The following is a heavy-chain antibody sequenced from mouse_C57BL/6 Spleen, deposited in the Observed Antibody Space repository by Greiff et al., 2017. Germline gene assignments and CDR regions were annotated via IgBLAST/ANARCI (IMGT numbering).Heavy chain of an antibody. J-gene: IGHJ1*03. V-gene: IGHV1-47*01. CDR1: GYTFTTYP. Sequence: QVQLQQPGAELVKPGASVKMSCKASGYTFTTYPIEWMKQNPGQSLEWIGNFHPSNDDTKYNEKFKGKATLTVEKSSSTVYLELSRLTSDDSAVYYCARGAYYSSCSWFDDWGTGTLVTVSA. CDR2: FHPSNDDT. CDR3: ARGAYYSSCSWFDD. D-gene: IGHD2-10*01.